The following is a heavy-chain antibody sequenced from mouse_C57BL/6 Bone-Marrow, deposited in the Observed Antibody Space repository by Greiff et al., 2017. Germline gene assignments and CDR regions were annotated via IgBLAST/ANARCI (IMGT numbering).Heavy chain of an antibody. CDR2: IDPETGGT. Sequence: QVQLKESGAELVRPGASLTLSCKASGYTFTDYEMHWVKQTPVHGLEWIGAIDPETGGTAYNQKFKGKATLTADKSSSTAYMELRSLTSEDSAVYYCTEQEGRYAMDYWGQGTSVTVSS. J-gene: IGHJ4*01. V-gene: IGHV1-15*01. CDR3: TEQEGRYAMDY. D-gene: IGHD1-1*01. CDR1: GYTFTDYE.